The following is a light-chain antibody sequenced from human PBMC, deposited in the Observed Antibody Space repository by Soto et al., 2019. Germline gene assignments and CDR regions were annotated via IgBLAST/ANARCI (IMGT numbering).Light chain of an antibody. CDR1: SSDIGAYNS. V-gene: IGLV2-8*01. CDR2: EVS. J-gene: IGLJ3*02. CDR3: TSYAGSYTWV. Sequence: QSALTQPPSASGSPGQSVTISCTGTSSDIGAYNSVSWYQHHPGKAPKLVIYEVSKGPSGVPDRFSGSKSGNTASLTVSGLQAEDEADYYCTSYAGSYTWVFGGGTKLTVL.